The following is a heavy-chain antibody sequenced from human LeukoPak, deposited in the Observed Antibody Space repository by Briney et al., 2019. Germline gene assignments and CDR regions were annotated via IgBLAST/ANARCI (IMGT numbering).Heavy chain of an antibody. J-gene: IGHJ4*02. CDR2: ISGSGGST. V-gene: IGHV3-23*01. Sequence: GGSLRLSCAASGFTFSSHAMSWVRQAPGKGLEWVSAISGSGGSTYYADSVKGRFTISRDNSKNTLYLQMNSLRAEDTAVYYCAKDRAPGVVAATHGVDYWGQGTLVTVSS. CDR1: GFTFSSHA. CDR3: AKDRAPGVVAATHGVDY. D-gene: IGHD2-15*01.